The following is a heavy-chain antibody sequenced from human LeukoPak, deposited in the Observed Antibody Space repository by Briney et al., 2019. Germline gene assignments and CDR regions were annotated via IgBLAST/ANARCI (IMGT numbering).Heavy chain of an antibody. V-gene: IGHV3-20*04. CDR1: GFRLDDYD. J-gene: IGHJ4*02. CDR3: ARGYCSGGSCIHFDY. D-gene: IGHD2-15*01. Sequence: GGSLRLSCAASGFRLDDYDMSWVRQAPGKGLEWVSGINWNGGSAGYADSVKGRFTISRDNAKNSLYLRMNSLRAEDMALYYCARGYCSGGSCIHFDYWGQGTLVTVSS. CDR2: INWNGGSA.